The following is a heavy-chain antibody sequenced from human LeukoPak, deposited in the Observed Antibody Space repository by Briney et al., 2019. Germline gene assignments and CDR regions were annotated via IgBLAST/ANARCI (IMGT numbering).Heavy chain of an antibody. D-gene: IGHD3-10*01. Sequence: ASVKVSCKASGYTFTSYDINWVRQATGQGLEWMGWMNPHSGYAGSAQRFQGRIAMTRNTSITTAFMELTSLRFEDTAVYFCARDGVLGVSFDMWGQGTMVTVSA. CDR3: ARDGVLGVSFDM. J-gene: IGHJ3*02. CDR2: MNPHSGYA. CDR1: GYTFTSYD. V-gene: IGHV1-8*01.